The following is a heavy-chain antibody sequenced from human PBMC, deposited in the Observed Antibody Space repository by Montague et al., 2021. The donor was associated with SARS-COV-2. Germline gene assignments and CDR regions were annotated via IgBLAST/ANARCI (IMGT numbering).Heavy chain of an antibody. V-gene: IGHV4-59*01. D-gene: IGHD2-2*01. CDR3: ARFTTSGFDY. CDR1: GDSISGFY. J-gene: IGHJ4*02. CDR2: IYYTGST. Sequence: SETLSLTCTVSGDSISGFYWSWIRQSPGKGLEWIGYIYYTGSTXSXPHLNSRISMSVDTFRNELSLKLSSVTAADTALYYCARFTTSGFDYWGQGILVTVSS.